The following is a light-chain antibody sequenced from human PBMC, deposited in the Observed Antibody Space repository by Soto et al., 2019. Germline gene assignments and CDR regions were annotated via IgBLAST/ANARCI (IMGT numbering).Light chain of an antibody. J-gene: IGLJ1*01. V-gene: IGLV2-18*02. Sequence: QSVLTQPPSVSGSPGQSLTISCSGTSSDIGLYNRVSWYQQSPGTAPKLMIYDVSNRPSGVPDRFSVSRSGNTASLTISGLQPEDEADYYCCSYTNDNTYVFGTGTKATVL. CDR3: CSYTNDNTYV. CDR2: DVS. CDR1: SSDIGLYNR.